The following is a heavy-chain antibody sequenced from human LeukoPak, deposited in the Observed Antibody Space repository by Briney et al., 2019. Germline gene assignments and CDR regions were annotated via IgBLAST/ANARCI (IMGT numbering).Heavy chain of an antibody. D-gene: IGHD6-13*01. CDR1: GFIFSDHY. CDR2: GRNRANGETT. J-gene: IGHJ4*02. CDR3: ARSSSNGNHVFDY. V-gene: IGHV3-72*01. Sequence: GGSLRLSCAASGFIFSDHYMDWVRQVPGKGLEWVGRGRNRANGETTEYAASVRGRFTISRDDSRNLVYLQMNSLRSEDTAVYYCARSSSNGNHVFDYWGQGTTVTVSS.